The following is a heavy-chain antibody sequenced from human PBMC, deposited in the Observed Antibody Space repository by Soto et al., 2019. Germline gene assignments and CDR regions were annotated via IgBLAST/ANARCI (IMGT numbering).Heavy chain of an antibody. D-gene: IGHD4-17*01. CDR2: IYASGST. Sequence: QVQLQESGPGLVKPSETLSLTCTVSGGSISGGVYYWSWIRQPPGKGLEWIGYIYASGSTYYNPSLKSRVTISVDTSNNQFSLGLTSVTAAASAVYYCAREVIPLTTDWYFDLWGRGTLVTVSP. CDR1: GGSISGGVYY. CDR3: AREVIPLTTDWYFDL. V-gene: IGHV4-30-4*01. J-gene: IGHJ2*01.